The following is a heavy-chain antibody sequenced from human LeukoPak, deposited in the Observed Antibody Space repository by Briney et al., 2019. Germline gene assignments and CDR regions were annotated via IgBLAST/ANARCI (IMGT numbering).Heavy chain of an antibody. D-gene: IGHD4-17*01. Sequence: GGSLRLSRSASGFTFSSYAMHWVRQAPGKGLEYVSAISSNGGSTYYADSVKGRFTISRDNSKNTLYLQMSSLRAEDTAVYYCVKDPGRDYGDNGGWFDPWGQGTLVTVSS. CDR3: VKDPGRDYGDNGGWFDP. J-gene: IGHJ5*02. CDR1: GFTFSSYA. V-gene: IGHV3-64D*06. CDR2: ISSNGGST.